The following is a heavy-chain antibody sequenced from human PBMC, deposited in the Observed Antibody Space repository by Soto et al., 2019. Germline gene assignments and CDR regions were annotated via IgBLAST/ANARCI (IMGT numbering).Heavy chain of an antibody. Sequence: QVQLVQSGAEVKKPGSSVKVSCKASGGTFSSYTISWVRQAPGQGLEWMGRIIPILGIANYAQKFQGRVTITADKSTSTAYMELSSLRSEDTAVYYCARDGGDYDYVWGSYRYPPPFDYWGQGTLVTVSS. CDR1: GGTFSSYT. V-gene: IGHV1-69*08. D-gene: IGHD3-16*02. CDR2: IIPILGIA. J-gene: IGHJ4*02. CDR3: ARDGGDYDYVWGSYRYPPPFDY.